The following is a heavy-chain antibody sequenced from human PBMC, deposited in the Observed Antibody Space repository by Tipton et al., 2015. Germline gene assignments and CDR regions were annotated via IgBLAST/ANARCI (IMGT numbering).Heavy chain of an antibody. D-gene: IGHD2-2*01. J-gene: IGHJ6*02. Sequence: LSLTCSVSGDSISSSNWWSWVRQAPGKGLEWVSSITGSNSDIYYADSVKGRFTISRDDAKNSLYLQMNSLRAEDTAVYYCAREDVVVTKWYYYYGMDVWGQGTTVTVSS. CDR2: ITGSNSDI. V-gene: IGHV3-21*01. CDR1: GDSISSSNW. CDR3: AREDVVVTKWYYYYGMDV.